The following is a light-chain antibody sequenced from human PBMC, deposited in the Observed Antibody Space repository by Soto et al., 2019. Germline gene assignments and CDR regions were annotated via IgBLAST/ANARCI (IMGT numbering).Light chain of an antibody. CDR3: QQRSDWPRIT. Sequence: EIVLTQSPGTLSLSPGERATLSCRASQSVSSCYLAWYQQKPGQAPRLLIYGASSRATGIPDRFSGSGSGTDFTLTISRLEPEDFAVYFCQQRSDWPRITFGQGTRLEIK. J-gene: IGKJ5*01. CDR2: GAS. CDR1: QSVSSCY. V-gene: IGKV3D-20*02.